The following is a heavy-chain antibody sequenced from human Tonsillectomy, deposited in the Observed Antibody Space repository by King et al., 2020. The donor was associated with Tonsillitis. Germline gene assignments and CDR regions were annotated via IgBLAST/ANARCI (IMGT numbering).Heavy chain of an antibody. CDR3: AKDHYYGSGSPPRQDY. D-gene: IGHD3-10*01. CDR1: GFTFSSYG. CDR2: IRYDGSNK. J-gene: IGHJ4*02. V-gene: IGHV3-30*02. Sequence: QLVQSGGGVVQPGGSLRLSCAASGFTFSSYGMHWVRQAPGKGLEWVAFIRYDGSNKYYADSVKGRFTISRDNSKNTLYLQMNSLRAEDTAVYYCAKDHYYGSGSPPRQDYWGQGTLVTVSS.